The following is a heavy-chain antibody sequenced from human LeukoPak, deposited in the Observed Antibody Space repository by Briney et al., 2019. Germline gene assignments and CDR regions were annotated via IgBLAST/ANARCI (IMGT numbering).Heavy chain of an antibody. D-gene: IGHD4-17*01. CDR2: IKSKTDGGTT. CDR3: TTGSPHDYGDYGYGY. Sequence: GGSLRLSCAASGFTFSNYWMSWVRQAPGKGLEWVGRIKSKTDGGTTDYAAPVKGRFTISRDDSKNTLYLQMNSLKTEDTAVYYCTTGSPHDYGDYGYGYWGQGTLVTVSS. CDR1: GFTFSNYW. V-gene: IGHV3-15*01. J-gene: IGHJ4*02.